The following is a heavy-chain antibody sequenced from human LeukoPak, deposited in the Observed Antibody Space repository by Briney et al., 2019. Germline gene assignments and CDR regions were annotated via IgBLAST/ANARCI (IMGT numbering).Heavy chain of an antibody. CDR2: ISAYNGNT. V-gene: IGHV1-18*01. J-gene: IGHJ4*02. D-gene: IGHD3-9*01. Sequence: ASVKVSCKASGYTFTGYGISWVRQAPGQGLEWMGWISAYNGNTNYAQKLQGRVTMTTDTSTSTAYMELRSLRSDDTAVYYCARDTPVYDILTGYSIDYWGQGTLVTVSS. CDR1: GYTFTGYG. CDR3: ARDTPVYDILTGYSIDY.